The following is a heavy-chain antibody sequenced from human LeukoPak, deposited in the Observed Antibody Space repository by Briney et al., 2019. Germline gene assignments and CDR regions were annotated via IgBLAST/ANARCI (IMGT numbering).Heavy chain of an antibody. D-gene: IGHD6-19*01. CDR2: IYYSGST. V-gene: IGHV4-39*07. CDR1: GGSISSSSYY. J-gene: IGHJ5*02. CDR3: ARSSSGWYGEVGWFDP. Sequence: SETLSLTCTVSGGSISSSSYYWGWIRQPPGKGLEWIGSIYYSGSTYYNPSLKSRVTISVDTSKNQFSLKLSSVTAADTAVYYCARSSSGWYGEVGWFDPWGQGTLVTVSS.